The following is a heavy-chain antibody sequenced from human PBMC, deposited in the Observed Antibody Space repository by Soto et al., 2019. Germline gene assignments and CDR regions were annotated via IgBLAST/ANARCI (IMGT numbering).Heavy chain of an antibody. J-gene: IGHJ3*02. Sequence: EAQLAESGGGLVQPGGSLRLSCAASGFPFSSYWMYWVRQDPGKGLVYVSRIDKDGRGTTYADSVKGRFTISRDNGKSIVYLQMDSLRAEDTAVYYCARGGANHAFDIWGQGTMVTDSS. CDR1: GFPFSSYW. CDR3: ARGGANHAFDI. V-gene: IGHV3-74*01. CDR2: IDKDGRGT.